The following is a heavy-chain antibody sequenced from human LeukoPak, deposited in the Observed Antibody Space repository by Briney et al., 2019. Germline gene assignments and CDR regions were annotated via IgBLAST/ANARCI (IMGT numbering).Heavy chain of an antibody. CDR1: GFTFSSYA. D-gene: IGHD3-22*01. V-gene: IGHV3-23*01. CDR2: ISGSGGST. CDR3: AKYEPVFTMISGVDY. J-gene: IGHJ4*02. Sequence: GGSLRLSCTASGFTFSSYAMSWVRQAPGKGLEWVSAISGSGGSTYYADSVKGRFTISRDNSKNTLYLQMNSLRAEDTAVYYCAKYEPVFTMISGVDYWGQGTLVTVSS.